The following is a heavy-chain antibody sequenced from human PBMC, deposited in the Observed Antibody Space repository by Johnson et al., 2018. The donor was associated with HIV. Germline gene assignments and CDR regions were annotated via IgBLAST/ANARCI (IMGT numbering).Heavy chain of an antibody. D-gene: IGHD4-11*01. V-gene: IGHV3-30*03. Sequence: QVQLVESGGGVVQPGRSLRLSCAASGFTFSSYGMHWVRQAPGKGLEWVAVISYDGSNKYYADSVKGRFTISRDNSKNTLYLQMNSLRAEDTAVYYCARVPCPRPTSPNYINDAFDIWGQGTLVAVSS. CDR3: ARVPCPRPTSPNYINDAFDI. J-gene: IGHJ3*02. CDR1: GFTFSSYG. CDR2: ISYDGSNK.